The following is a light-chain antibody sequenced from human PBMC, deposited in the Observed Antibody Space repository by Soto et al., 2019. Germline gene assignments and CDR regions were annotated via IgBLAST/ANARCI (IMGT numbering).Light chain of an antibody. V-gene: IGKV1-5*01. J-gene: IGKJ1*01. CDR2: DSS. CDR1: QSISGW. CDR3: QQYNSYSGT. Sequence: DIQMTQSPPTLSASVGDRVTITCRASQSISGWLAWYQQQPGKAPKLLTYDSSSLENGVPSRFSGSGSGTEFTLTIISLRPDDFATYYCQQYNSYSGTFGQGTKVEIK.